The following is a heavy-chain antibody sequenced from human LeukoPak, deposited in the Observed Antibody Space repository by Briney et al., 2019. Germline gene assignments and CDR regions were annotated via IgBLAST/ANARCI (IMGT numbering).Heavy chain of an antibody. CDR1: GGFISNYY. V-gene: IGHV4-59*12. D-gene: IGHD4-17*01. CDR3: ARARDYGDYVDY. CDR2: IHYRGTT. J-gene: IGHJ4*02. Sequence: SETLSLTCTVSGGFISNYYWSWIRQPPGKGLEWIGYIHYRGTTNYNPSLKSRVTISVDTSKNQFSLKLSSVTAADTAVYYCARARDYGDYVDYWGQGTLVTVSS.